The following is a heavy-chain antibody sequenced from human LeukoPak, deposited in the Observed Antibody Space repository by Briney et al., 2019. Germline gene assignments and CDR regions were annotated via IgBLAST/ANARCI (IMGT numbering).Heavy chain of an antibody. CDR3: SRQVVGNDY. CDR2: INHSGYT. Sequence: PSETLSLNCPVYLESSFTKYYLTLIRQTPGAALEWIGEINHSGYTNYNPSLKSRVTLSIDTSKNQFSLRLNSVTAADTAVYYCSRQVVGNDYWGQGTLVTVSS. D-gene: IGHD3-22*01. V-gene: IGHV4-34*01. CDR1: LESSFTKYY. J-gene: IGHJ4*02.